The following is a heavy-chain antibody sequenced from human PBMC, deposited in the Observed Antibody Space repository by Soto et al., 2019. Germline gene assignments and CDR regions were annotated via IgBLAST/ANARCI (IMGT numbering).Heavy chain of an antibody. V-gene: IGHV4-30-2*01. D-gene: IGHD3-10*02. J-gene: IGHJ4*02. CDR2: IYHSGST. CDR1: GGSISSGGYS. Sequence: SETLSLTCAVSGGSISSGGYSWSWIRQPPGKGLEWIGYIYHSGSTYYNPSLKSRVTISVDRSKNQFSLKLSSVTAADTAVYYCARGSVRGTYYFDYWGQGTLVTVSS. CDR3: ARGSVRGTYYFDY.